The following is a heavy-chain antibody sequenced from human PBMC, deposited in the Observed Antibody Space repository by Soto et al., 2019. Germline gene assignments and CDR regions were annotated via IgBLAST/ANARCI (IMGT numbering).Heavy chain of an antibody. V-gene: IGHV4-34*01. CDR2: INHSGST. Sequence: SETLSLTCGVYGGSFSGYYWSWVRQTPGKGLEWIGEINHSGSTNYNPSLKSRVTISVDTSKNQFSLKLSSVTAADTAVYYCARGGRVVVVAATPSGWFDPWGQGTLVTVS. CDR1: GGSFSGYY. D-gene: IGHD2-15*01. J-gene: IGHJ5*02. CDR3: ARGGRVVVVAATPSGWFDP.